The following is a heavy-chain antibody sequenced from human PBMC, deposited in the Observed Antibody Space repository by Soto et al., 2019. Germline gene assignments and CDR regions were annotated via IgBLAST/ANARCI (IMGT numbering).Heavy chain of an antibody. CDR3: ASWSGYYTHYYMDV. J-gene: IGHJ6*03. CDR1: GGSISSGGYY. Sequence: PSETLSLTCTVSGGSISSGGYYWSWIRQHPGKGLEWIGYIYYSGSTYYNPSLKSRVTISVDTSKNQFSLKLSSVTAADTAVYYCASWSGYYTHYYMDVWGKGTTVTVSS. V-gene: IGHV4-31*03. CDR2: IYYSGST. D-gene: IGHD3-3*01.